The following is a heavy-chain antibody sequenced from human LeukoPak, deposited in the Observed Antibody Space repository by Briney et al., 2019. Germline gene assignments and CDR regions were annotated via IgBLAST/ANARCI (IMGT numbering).Heavy chain of an antibody. J-gene: IGHJ4*02. D-gene: IGHD2-2*01. Sequence: AESLKISCKGSGYSFTSYWIGWVRQMPGKGLEWMGIVYPGDSDTRYSPSFQGQVTISADKSISTAYLQWSSQKASDTAMYYCARVLNNTVVVPADHIPGNYYFDYWGQGTLVTVSS. CDR2: VYPGDSDT. CDR3: ARVLNNTVVVPADHIPGNYYFDY. CDR1: GYSFTSYW. V-gene: IGHV5-51*01.